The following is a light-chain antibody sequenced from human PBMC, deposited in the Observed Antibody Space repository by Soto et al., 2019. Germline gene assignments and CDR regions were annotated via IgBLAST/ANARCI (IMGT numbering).Light chain of an antibody. CDR1: QSIGTW. CDR2: DAS. Sequence: DIQVTQSPSSLSASVGDRVTITCRASQSIGTWLARYQQKPGKAPKLLIYDASTLESGVPSRFSGSGSGTEFTLTISSLQPDDFATYYCQQYDTYSMYTFGPGTRLEIK. CDR3: QQYDTYSMYT. V-gene: IGKV1-5*01. J-gene: IGKJ5*01.